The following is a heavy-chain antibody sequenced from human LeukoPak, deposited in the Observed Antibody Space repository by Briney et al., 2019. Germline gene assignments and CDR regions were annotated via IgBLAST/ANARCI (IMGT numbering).Heavy chain of an antibody. J-gene: IGHJ3*02. Sequence: PVSSVKVSCKAPGYTFTSYYMHWVRQAPGQGLEWMGIINTSGGSTSYAQTFQGRVTKTRDTSTSTGYMELSSLRDEHTAVYYCARDWGDYYDSSGPSYPVGAFDIWGQGTIVTVSS. CDR1: GYTFTSYY. CDR3: ARDWGDYYDSSGPSYPVGAFDI. D-gene: IGHD3-22*01. CDR2: INTSGGST. V-gene: IGHV1-46*01.